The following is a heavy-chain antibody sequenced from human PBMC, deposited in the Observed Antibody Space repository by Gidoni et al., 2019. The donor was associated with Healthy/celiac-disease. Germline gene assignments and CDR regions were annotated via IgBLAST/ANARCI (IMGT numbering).Heavy chain of an antibody. Sequence: QVALVESGGGVVKPGRSLRLSCAASGFAFSRYAMPWLSQAPGKGLGWVAVISYDGSNKYYADSVKGRFTISRDNSKNTLYLQMNSLRAEDTAVYYCARDREDIVVVPAANPYYFYYMDVWGKGTTVTVSS. CDR2: ISYDGSNK. CDR1: GFAFSRYA. D-gene: IGHD2-2*01. V-gene: IGHV3-30*04. J-gene: IGHJ6*03. CDR3: ARDREDIVVVPAANPYYFYYMDV.